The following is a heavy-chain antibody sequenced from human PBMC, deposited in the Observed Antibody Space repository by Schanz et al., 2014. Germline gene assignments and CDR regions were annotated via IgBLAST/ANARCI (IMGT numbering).Heavy chain of an antibody. Sequence: EVQLVESGGGLVKPGGSLRLSCVASGFPFSTYSIHWVRQAPGKGLEWVSSISSTSTYLYYADSVKGRFTISRDSARNSLYLQMSSLRAEDTAVYYCARGTPFLCDYWGQGTLVTVSS. J-gene: IGHJ4*02. CDR3: ARGTPFLCDY. V-gene: IGHV3-21*01. CDR2: ISSTSTYL. D-gene: IGHD3-16*01. CDR1: GFPFSTYS.